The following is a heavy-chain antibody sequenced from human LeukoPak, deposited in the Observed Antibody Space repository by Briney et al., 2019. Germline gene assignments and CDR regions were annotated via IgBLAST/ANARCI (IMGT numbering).Heavy chain of an antibody. D-gene: IGHD3-22*01. J-gene: IGHJ6*03. Sequence: ASMKVSCKASGYTFTNYGITWVRQAPGQGLEWMGWISTFNGDTHYAQKLQGRVAMTTDTSTRTVYMELRSLRHDDTAVYYCARGLDLGSRGYYYFDYHYYYMDVWGKGTTVAVSS. CDR3: ARGLDLGSRGYYYFDYHYYYMDV. V-gene: IGHV1-18*01. CDR2: ISTFNGDT. CDR1: GYTFTNYG.